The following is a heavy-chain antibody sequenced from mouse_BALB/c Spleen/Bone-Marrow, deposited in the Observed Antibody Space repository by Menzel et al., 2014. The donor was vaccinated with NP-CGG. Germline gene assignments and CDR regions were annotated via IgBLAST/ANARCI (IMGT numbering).Heavy chain of an antibody. J-gene: IGHJ2*01. V-gene: IGHV5-4*02. D-gene: IGHD1-1*01. Sequence: VQLKESGGGLVKPGGSLKLSCAASGFTFXDYYMYWVRQTPEKRLEWVATISDGGSYTYYPDSVKGRFTISRDNAKNNLYLQTSSLKSEDTAMYYCARGSSYFDYWGQGTTLTVSS. CDR2: ISDGGSYT. CDR3: ARGSSYFDY. CDR1: GFTFXDYY.